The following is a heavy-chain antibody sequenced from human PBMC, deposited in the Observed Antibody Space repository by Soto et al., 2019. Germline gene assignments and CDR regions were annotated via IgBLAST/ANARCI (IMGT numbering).Heavy chain of an antibody. J-gene: IGHJ6*02. V-gene: IGHV4-59*01. CDR1: GGSISSYY. CDR3: ARDLTYYDFWSGYSHGMDV. Sequence: PSETLSLTCTVSGGSISSYYWSWIRQPPGKGLEWIGYIYYSGSTNYNPSLKSRVTISVDTSKNQFSLKLSSVTAADTAVYYCARDLTYYDFWSGYSHGMDVWGQGTTVTVSS. CDR2: IYYSGST. D-gene: IGHD3-3*01.